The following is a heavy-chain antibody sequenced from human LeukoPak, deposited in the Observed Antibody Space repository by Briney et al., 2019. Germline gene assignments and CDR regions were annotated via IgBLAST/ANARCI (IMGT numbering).Heavy chain of an antibody. CDR2: ISAYNGNT. Sequence: ASVKVSCKASGYTFTNFGISWVRQAPGQGLEWMGWISAYNGNTNYAQRLQGRITMTTDTSTSAAYMELRSLRSDDTAVYYCAKGGKWDVTPFDYWGQGTLVTVSS. J-gene: IGHJ4*02. D-gene: IGHD1-26*01. CDR1: GYTFTNFG. V-gene: IGHV1-18*01. CDR3: AKGGKWDVTPFDY.